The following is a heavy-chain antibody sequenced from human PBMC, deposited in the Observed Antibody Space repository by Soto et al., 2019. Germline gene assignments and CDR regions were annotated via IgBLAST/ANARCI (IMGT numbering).Heavy chain of an antibody. CDR3: ARGVGAFPRFDY. J-gene: IGHJ4*02. D-gene: IGHD1-26*01. CDR2: IWYDERYE. V-gene: IGHV3-33*01. Sequence: QVQLVESGGGVVQPGRSLRLSCAASGFTLSTYVMQWVRQAPGKGLEWVTVIWYDERYEYYADSVKGRFTISRDNSKNTLYLQVNSLRVEDTAVYCCARGVGAFPRFDYWGQGTLVTVSS. CDR1: GFTLSTYV.